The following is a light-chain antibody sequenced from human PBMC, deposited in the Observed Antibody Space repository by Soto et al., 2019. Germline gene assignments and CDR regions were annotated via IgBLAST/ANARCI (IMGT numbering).Light chain of an antibody. CDR2: GAS. J-gene: IGKJ1*01. V-gene: IGKV3-20*01. CDR1: QSFSNSY. CDR3: QQYGSSPWT. Sequence: EIVLTQSPGTLSLSPGERATLSCRASQSFSNSYLAWYQQKPGQAPRLLIYGASSRATGIPDRFSGSESGTDFTLTITRLEPEDFAVYYCQQYGSSPWTFGQGTKVEIK.